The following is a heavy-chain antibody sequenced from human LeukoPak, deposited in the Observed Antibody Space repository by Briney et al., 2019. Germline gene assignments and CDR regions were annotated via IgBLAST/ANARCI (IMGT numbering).Heavy chain of an antibody. CDR1: GFTFSSYG. D-gene: IGHD3-3*01. Sequence: GRSLRLSCAASGFTFSSYGMHWVRQAPGKGLEWVAVISYDGNERYYADSVKGRFSVSRDDSGSTMYLQMNSLRTEDTATYYCARDGTIYGILPHLDYWGQGTLVTVAP. J-gene: IGHJ4*02. CDR2: ISYDGNER. V-gene: IGHV3-30*03. CDR3: ARDGTIYGILPHLDY.